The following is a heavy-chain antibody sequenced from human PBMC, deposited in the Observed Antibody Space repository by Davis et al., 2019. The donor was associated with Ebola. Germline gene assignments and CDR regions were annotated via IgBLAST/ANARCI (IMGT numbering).Heavy chain of an antibody. CDR2: ISPYNGNT. CDR1: GYTFTSYG. J-gene: IGHJ4*02. V-gene: IGHV1-18*01. D-gene: IGHD3-10*01. CDR3: ARSELWFGELHFDY. Sequence: AASVKVSCKASGYTFTSYGISWVRQAPGQGLEWMGWISPYNGNTNYAQKLQGRVTMTTDTSTSTAYMELRSLRSDDTAVYYCARSELWFGELHFDYLGQGTLVTVSS.